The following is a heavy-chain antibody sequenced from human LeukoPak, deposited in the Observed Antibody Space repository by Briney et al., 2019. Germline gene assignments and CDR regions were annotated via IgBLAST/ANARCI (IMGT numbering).Heavy chain of an antibody. CDR1: GITLSNYD. CDR3: AKRGVVIRVFLVGFHKEAYYFDS. CDR2: LSGSGGGT. V-gene: IGHV3-23*01. J-gene: IGHJ4*02. D-gene: IGHD3-10*01. Sequence: GGSLRLSCAVSGITLSNYDMSWVRQAPGKGLEWVAGLSGSGGGTNYADSVQGRFTISRDNPKNTLYLQMNSLRAEDTAVYFCAKRGVVIRVFLVGFHKEAYYFDSWGQGALVTVSS.